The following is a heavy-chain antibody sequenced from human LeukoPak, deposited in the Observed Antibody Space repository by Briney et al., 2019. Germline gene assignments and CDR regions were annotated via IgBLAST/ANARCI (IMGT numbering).Heavy chain of an antibody. CDR1: GGSFSGYY. J-gene: IGHJ5*02. CDR2: IYYSGST. Sequence: PSETLSLTCAVYGGSFSGYYWSWIRQPPGKGLEWIGYIYYSGSTNYNPSLKSRVTISVDTSKNQFSLKLSSVTAADTAVYYCARGMVAARSRYNWFDPWGQGTLVTVSS. D-gene: IGHD2-15*01. V-gene: IGHV4-59*01. CDR3: ARGMVAARSRYNWFDP.